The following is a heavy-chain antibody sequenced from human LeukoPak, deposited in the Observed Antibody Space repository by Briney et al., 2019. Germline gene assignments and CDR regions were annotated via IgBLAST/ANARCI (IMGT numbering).Heavy chain of an antibody. CDR2: IYYSGST. J-gene: IGHJ3*02. CDR3: ASRQISGLDAFDI. Sequence: PSENLSLTCTVSGGSISSGGYYWSWIRQHPGKGLEWIGYIYYSGSTYYNPSLKSRVTISVDTSKNQFSLKLSSVTAADTAVYYCASRQISGLDAFDIWGQGTMVTVSS. CDR1: GGSISSGGYY. V-gene: IGHV4-31*03. D-gene: IGHD2-15*01.